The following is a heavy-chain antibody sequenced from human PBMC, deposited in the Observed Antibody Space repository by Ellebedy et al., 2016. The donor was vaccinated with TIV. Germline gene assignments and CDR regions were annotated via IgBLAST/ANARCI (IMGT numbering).Heavy chain of an antibody. V-gene: IGHV3-74*01. CDR3: AGYSSTPPKGDF. D-gene: IGHD6-13*01. CDR1: GFTFSNYW. CDR2: INRDGSSA. J-gene: IGHJ4*02. Sequence: PGGSLRLSCAASGFTFSNYWIHWVRQAPGKGLVWLSRINRDGSSANYADSVKGRFSISRDTSKNTLYLQMNSRRAEDTAVYYCAGYSSTPPKGDFWGQGTLVTVSS.